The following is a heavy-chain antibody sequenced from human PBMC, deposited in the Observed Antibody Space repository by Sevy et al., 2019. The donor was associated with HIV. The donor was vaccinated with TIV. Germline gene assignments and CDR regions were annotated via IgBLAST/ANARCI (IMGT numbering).Heavy chain of an antibody. V-gene: IGHV4-59*01. D-gene: IGHD6-13*01. CDR2: IYYSGNT. CDR3: ATGVSAADNWFDP. CDR1: GGFISSYY. Sequence: SETLSLTCTVSGGFISSYYWNWIRQPPGKGLEWIGYIYYSGNTNYNSSLKSRVTISLDMSKNQFSLKLSSVTAADTAVYYCATGVSAADNWFDPWGHGTLVTVSS. J-gene: IGHJ5*02.